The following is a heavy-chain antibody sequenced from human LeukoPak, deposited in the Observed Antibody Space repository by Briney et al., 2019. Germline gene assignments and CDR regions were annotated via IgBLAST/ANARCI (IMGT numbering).Heavy chain of an antibody. CDR1: GGTFSSYA. D-gene: IGHD3-22*01. CDR2: IIPIFGTA. J-gene: IGHJ4*02. Sequence: SVKVSCKASGGTFSSYAISWVRQAPGQGLEWMGRIIPIFGTANYAQKFQGRVAITTDESTSTAYMELSSLRSEDTAVYYCARGSSSYYYDSSGYYELDYWGQGTLVTVSS. CDR3: ARGSSSYYYDSSGYYELDY. V-gene: IGHV1-69*05.